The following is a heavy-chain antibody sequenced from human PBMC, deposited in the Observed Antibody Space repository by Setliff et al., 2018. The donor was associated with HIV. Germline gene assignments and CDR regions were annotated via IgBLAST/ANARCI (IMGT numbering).Heavy chain of an antibody. CDR2: IYYSGST. J-gene: IGHJ6*03. CDR1: GGSISSYY. V-gene: IGHV4-59*08. CDR3: ARHDGMKAARRYNNDYMDV. Sequence: ETLSLTCTVSGGSISSYYWSWIRQPPGKGLEWIGYIYYSGSTNYNPSLKSRVTISVDTSKNQFSLKLSSVTAADTAVYYCARHDGMKAARRYNNDYMDVWGKGTTVTVS. D-gene: IGHD6-6*01.